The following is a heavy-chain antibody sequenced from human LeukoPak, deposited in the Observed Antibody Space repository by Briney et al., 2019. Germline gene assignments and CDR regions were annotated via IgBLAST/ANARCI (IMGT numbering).Heavy chain of an antibody. CDR2: IYPSGGST. Sequence: ASVNVSCKASRYTFTSYYMHWVRQAPAQGLEWMGIIYPSGGSTSYAEKFQGRVTMTRDTSTSRVYMELSSLRSEDTAVYYCARDHGGVAVAGRGEFDYWGQGTLVTVSS. J-gene: IGHJ4*02. CDR1: RYTFTSYY. CDR3: ARDHGGVAVAGRGEFDY. D-gene: IGHD6-19*01. V-gene: IGHV1-46*01.